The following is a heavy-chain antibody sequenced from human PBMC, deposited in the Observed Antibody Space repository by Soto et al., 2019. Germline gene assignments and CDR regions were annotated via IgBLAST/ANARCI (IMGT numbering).Heavy chain of an antibody. CDR3: AREVEVPAAILYYYYYGMDV. V-gene: IGHV3-21*01. CDR1: GFTFSSYS. D-gene: IGHD2-2*01. Sequence: PGGSLRLSCAASGFTFSSYSMNWVRRAPGKGLEWVSSISSSSSYIYYADSVKGRFTISRDNAKNSLYLQMNSLRAEDTAVYYCAREVEVPAAILYYYYYGMDVWGQGTTVTVSS. CDR2: ISSSSSYI. J-gene: IGHJ6*02.